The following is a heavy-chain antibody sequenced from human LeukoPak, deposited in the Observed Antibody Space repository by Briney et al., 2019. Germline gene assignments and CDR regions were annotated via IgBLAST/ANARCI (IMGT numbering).Heavy chain of an antibody. V-gene: IGHV1-24*01. CDR3: ARAEGSGSYYRVPYNQDNWFDP. CDR2: FDPEDGET. D-gene: IGHD3-10*01. J-gene: IGHJ5*02. Sequence: ASVKVSFKVSGYTLTELSMHWVRQAPGKGLEWMGGFDPEDGETIYAQKFQGRVTMTEDTSTDTAYMELSSLRSEDTAVYYCARAEGSGSYYRVPYNQDNWFDPWGQGTLVTVSS. CDR1: GYTLTELS.